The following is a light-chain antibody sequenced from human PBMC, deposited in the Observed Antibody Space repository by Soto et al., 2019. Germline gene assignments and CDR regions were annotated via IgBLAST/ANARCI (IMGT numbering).Light chain of an antibody. CDR3: QQYNSYSPRT. Sequence: DIQMTQSPSTVSGSVGDRVTITCRPSQSISSWLAWYQQKPGKAPKLXIYDASSLESGVPSRFSGSGSGTEFTLTISSLQPDDFANYYCQQYNSYSPRTFGQGTKVDIK. V-gene: IGKV1-5*01. CDR2: DAS. CDR1: QSISSW. J-gene: IGKJ1*01.